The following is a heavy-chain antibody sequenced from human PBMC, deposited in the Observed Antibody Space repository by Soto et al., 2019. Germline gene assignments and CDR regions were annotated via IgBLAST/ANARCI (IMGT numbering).Heavy chain of an antibody. V-gene: IGHV1-18*01. CDR2: ISAYNGNT. CDR3: AREAAAGTFDY. Sequence: ASVKVSCKASGGTFSSYTISWVRQAPGQGLEWMGWISAYNGNTNYAQKLQGRVTLTTDTSTSTAYMELRSLSFDDTAVYYCAREAAAGTFDYWGQGTLVTVSS. CDR1: GGTFSSYT. D-gene: IGHD6-13*01. J-gene: IGHJ4*02.